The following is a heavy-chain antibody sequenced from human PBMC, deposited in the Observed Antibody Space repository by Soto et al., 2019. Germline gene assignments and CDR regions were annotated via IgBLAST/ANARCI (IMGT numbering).Heavy chain of an antibody. D-gene: IGHD3-10*01. V-gene: IGHV3-33*01. J-gene: IGHJ6*02. Sequence: PGGSLRLSCAASGFTFSSYGMHWVRQAPGKGLEWVAVIWYDGSNKYYADSVKGRFTISRDNSKNTLYLQMNSLRAEDTAVYYCARDVLRSLWFGELSLYYYYYGMDVWGQGTTVTVSS. CDR1: GFTFSSYG. CDR2: IWYDGSNK. CDR3: ARDVLRSLWFGELSLYYYYYGMDV.